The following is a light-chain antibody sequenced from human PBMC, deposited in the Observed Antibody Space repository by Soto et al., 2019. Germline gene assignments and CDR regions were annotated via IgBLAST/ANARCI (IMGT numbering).Light chain of an antibody. Sequence: QSALTQPDSVSGSPGQSVAISCTAASSDICNYNYVSWYQQRPGKVPKLIIHDVSDRPSGVSDRFSGSKSGNTASLTISGLQAEDEADYYCSSYTSTSTYVFGTGTKVTVL. CDR2: DVS. V-gene: IGLV2-14*03. CDR1: SSDICNYNY. J-gene: IGLJ1*01. CDR3: SSYTSTSTYV.